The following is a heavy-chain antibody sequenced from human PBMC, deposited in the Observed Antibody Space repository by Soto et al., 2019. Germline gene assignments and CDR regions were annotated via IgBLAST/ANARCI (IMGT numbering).Heavy chain of an antibody. D-gene: IGHD3-22*01. CDR3: ASYRDSSGLRRYDY. CDR1: DFILSDAW. Sequence: EVQLEESGGGLIKPGESLTLSCAASDFILSDAWMKWVRQAPGKGLEWVGRMKSKAHGGTTDYAAPLKGRFTILREDSNNSLYLQMNRLHSEDTAMYYCASYRDSSGLRRYDYWGQGALVTVSS. CDR2: MKSKAHGGTT. V-gene: IGHV3-15*07. J-gene: IGHJ4*02.